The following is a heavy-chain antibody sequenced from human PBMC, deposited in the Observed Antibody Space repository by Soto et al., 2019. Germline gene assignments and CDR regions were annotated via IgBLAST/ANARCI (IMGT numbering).Heavy chain of an antibody. CDR3: ARDIMGTNYYYYGMDV. CDR2: IYYSGST. V-gene: IGHV4-59*01. D-gene: IGHD2-8*01. Sequence: PSETLSLTCTVSGGSISSYYWSWIRQHPGKGLEWIGYIYYSGSTNYNPSLKSRVTISVDTSKNQFPLKLSSVTAADTAVYYCARDIMGTNYYYYGMDVWGQGTTVTVSS. CDR1: GGSISSYY. J-gene: IGHJ6*02.